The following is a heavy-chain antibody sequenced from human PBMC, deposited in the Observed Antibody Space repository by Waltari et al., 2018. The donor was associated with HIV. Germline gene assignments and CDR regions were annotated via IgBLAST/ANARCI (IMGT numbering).Heavy chain of an antibody. D-gene: IGHD1-26*01. CDR3: AGGDREWFDR. J-gene: IGHJ5*02. Sequence: QVQLVQSGAEVKKPGASVKVSCKASGYTFTTYDINWVRQATGHGLEWMGWMKPNSGNTGYARNLQGRVTMTRTTSISTAYMGLSSLRSEHTAVYYCAGGDREWFDRWGQGTLVTVSS. CDR2: MKPNSGNT. V-gene: IGHV1-8*01. CDR1: GYTFTTYD.